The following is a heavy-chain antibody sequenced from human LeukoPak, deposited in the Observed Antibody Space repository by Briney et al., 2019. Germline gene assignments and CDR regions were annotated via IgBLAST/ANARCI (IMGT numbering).Heavy chain of an antibody. J-gene: IGHJ6*02. CDR1: GGSFSGYY. CDR3: ARDVHGDPDFLLYYYYYGMDV. Sequence: KPSETLSLTCAVYGGSFSGYYWSWIRQHPGKGLEWIGYIYYSGSTYYNPSLKSRVTISVDTSKNQFSLKLSSVTAADTAVYYCARDVHGDPDFLLYYYYYGMDVWGQGTTVTVSS. V-gene: IGHV4-31*11. D-gene: IGHD4-17*01. CDR2: IYYSGST.